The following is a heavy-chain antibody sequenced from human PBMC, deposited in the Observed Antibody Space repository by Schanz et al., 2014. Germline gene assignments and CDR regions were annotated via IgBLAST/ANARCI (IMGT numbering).Heavy chain of an antibody. CDR1: GFAFSSYG. D-gene: IGHD1-1*01. CDR3: TRDVRLDRRGNWFDP. CDR2: IGVDGTTT. J-gene: IGHJ5*02. V-gene: IGHV3-23*01. Sequence: EVQLLESGGGLVQPGGSLRLSCLASGFAFSSYGMNWLRQAPGKGLEWVSVIGVDGTTTYYADSVKGRFTISRDNSKNLLYLQMNSLRAEDTAVYYCTRDVRLDRRGNWFDPWGQGTLVNVSS.